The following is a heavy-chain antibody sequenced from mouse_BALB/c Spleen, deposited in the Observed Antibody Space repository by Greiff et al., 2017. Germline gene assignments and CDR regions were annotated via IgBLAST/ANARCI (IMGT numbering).Heavy chain of an antibody. CDR3: TRSYYGSSPDY. J-gene: IGHJ2*01. CDR1: GYTFTSYW. Sequence: QVQLQQPGAELVKPGASVKMSCKASGYTFTSYWMHWVKQRPGQGLEWIGVIDPSDSYTSYNQKFKGKATLTVDTSSSTAYMQLSSLTSEDSAVYYCTRSYYGSSPDYWGQGTTLTVSA. D-gene: IGHD1-1*01. V-gene: IGHV1S127*01. CDR2: IDPSDSYT.